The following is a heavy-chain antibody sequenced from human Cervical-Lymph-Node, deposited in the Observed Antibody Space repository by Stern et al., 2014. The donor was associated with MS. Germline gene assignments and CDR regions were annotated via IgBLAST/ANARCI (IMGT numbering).Heavy chain of an antibody. Sequence: VQLVESGGGLVQPGGSLRLSCAASGFTFSSHALSWVRQAPGKGLDWVSAISGSGGSTYYADSVKGRFTISRDNSKNTLYLQMNSLRAEDTAVYYCAKGVDGSSWYWFDPWGQGTLVTVSS. J-gene: IGHJ5*02. D-gene: IGHD6-13*01. V-gene: IGHV3-23*04. CDR1: GFTFSSHA. CDR3: AKGVDGSSWYWFDP. CDR2: ISGSGGST.